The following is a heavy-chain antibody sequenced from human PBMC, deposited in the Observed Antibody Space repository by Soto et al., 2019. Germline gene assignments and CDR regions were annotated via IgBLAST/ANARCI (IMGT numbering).Heavy chain of an antibody. CDR1: GGSFSGYY. D-gene: IGHD6-13*01. J-gene: IGHJ4*02. CDR2: INHSGST. Sequence: SETLSLTCAVYGGSFSGYYWSWIRQPPGKGLEWIGEINHSGSTNYNPSLKSRVTISVDTSKNQFSLKLSSVTAADTAVYYCARGGGSSWTGGYYFDYWGQGTLVTAPQ. CDR3: ARGGGSSWTGGYYFDY. V-gene: IGHV4-34*01.